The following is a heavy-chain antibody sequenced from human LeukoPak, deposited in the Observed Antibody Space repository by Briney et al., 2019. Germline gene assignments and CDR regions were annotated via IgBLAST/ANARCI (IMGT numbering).Heavy chain of an antibody. CDR1: GYTFTSYA. CDR2: ISVYSGNT. Sequence: ASVKVSCKASGYTFTSYAITWVRQAPGQGLEWMGWISVYSGNTHHAQKLQGRVTMTTDTSTTTAYMELRSLRSDDTAVYYCARDFYDTSGYFYGSNYWGQGTLVTVSS. CDR3: ARDFYDTSGYFYGSNY. V-gene: IGHV1-18*01. D-gene: IGHD3-22*01. J-gene: IGHJ4*02.